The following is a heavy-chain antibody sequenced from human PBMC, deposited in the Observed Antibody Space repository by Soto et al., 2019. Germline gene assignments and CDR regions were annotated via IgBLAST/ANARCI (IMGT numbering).Heavy chain of an antibody. CDR1: GYTFTSYY. D-gene: IGHD1-26*01. V-gene: IGHV1-46*01. CDR3: ARMSGSFFDALDI. J-gene: IGHJ3*02. Sequence: ASVKVSCKASGYTFTSYYMHWVRQAPGQGLEWMGIINPSGGSTSYAQKFQGRVTITRDTSASTVYMGLSSLTSEDTSVYYCARMSGSFFDALDIWGQGTMVTVSS. CDR2: INPSGGST.